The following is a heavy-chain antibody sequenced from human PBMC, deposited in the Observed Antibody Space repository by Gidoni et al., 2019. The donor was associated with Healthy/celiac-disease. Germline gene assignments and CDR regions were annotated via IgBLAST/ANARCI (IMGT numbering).Heavy chain of an antibody. V-gene: IGHV1-69*01. CDR3: ARESDYGSGSYYANWFDP. J-gene: IGHJ5*02. CDR1: GGTFSCYA. CDR2: IIPIFGTA. Sequence: QVQLAQSGAEVKKPGSSSKVSSKASGGTFSCYAISWVRQATGQGLEWMGGIIPIFGTANYAQKFQGRVTITADESTSTAYMELSSLRSEDTAVYYCARESDYGSGSYYANWFDPWGQGTLVTVSS. D-gene: IGHD3-10*01.